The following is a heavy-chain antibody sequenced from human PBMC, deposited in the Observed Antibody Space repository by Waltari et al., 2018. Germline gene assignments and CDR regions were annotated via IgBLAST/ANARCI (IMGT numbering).Heavy chain of an antibody. D-gene: IGHD6-13*01. CDR1: GYSFTSYW. Sequence: EVQLVQSGAEVKKPGESLKISCKGSGYSFTSYWIGWVRQMPGKGLEWMGIIYPGDSDTRYSPSFQGQVTISADKSISTAYLQWSSLKASDTAMYYCARERAAAGYGYYYGMDVWGQGTTVTVSS. V-gene: IGHV5-51*01. CDR3: ARERAAAGYGYYYGMDV. J-gene: IGHJ6*02. CDR2: IYPGDSDT.